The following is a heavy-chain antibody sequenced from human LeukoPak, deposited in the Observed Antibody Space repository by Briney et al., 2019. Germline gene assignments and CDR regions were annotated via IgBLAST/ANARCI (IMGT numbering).Heavy chain of an antibody. Sequence: SETLSLTCSVYAGSIIFIRHYWVWLRQPPGKGLDWVGEINHSVSTNYIPALKSRINISVDTSKNQFSLKLSSVTAADTAVYYCARVLPRFLEYSSSSRGSWMNNWFDPWGQGTLVTVSS. J-gene: IGHJ5*02. CDR3: ARVLPRFLEYSSSSRGSWMNNWFDP. CDR1: AGSIIFIRHY. D-gene: IGHD6-6*01. CDR2: INHSVST. V-gene: IGHV4-34*01.